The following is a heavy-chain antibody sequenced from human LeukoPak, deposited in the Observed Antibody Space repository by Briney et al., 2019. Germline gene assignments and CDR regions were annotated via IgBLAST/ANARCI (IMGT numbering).Heavy chain of an antibody. Sequence: GGSLRLSCTASGFTLSSYSVNWVRQAPGKGLEWVSYISSSSSTIYYADSVKGRFTISRDNAKNSLYLQMNSLRAEDTAVYYCARDPRYSSSWSQGDYMDVWGKGTAVTVSS. CDR3: ARDPRYSSSWSQGDYMDV. V-gene: IGHV3-48*01. CDR1: GFTLSSYS. J-gene: IGHJ6*03. CDR2: ISSSSSTI. D-gene: IGHD6-13*01.